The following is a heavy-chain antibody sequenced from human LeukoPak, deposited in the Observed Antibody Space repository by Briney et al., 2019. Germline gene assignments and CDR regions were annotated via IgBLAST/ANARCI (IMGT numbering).Heavy chain of an antibody. D-gene: IGHD4-17*01. CDR1: GGSISHYY. CDR3: AREDPQTTVPEGMDV. Sequence: SETLSLTCTVSGGSISHYYWSWIRQSPGKGLEWIGYIYYSGATNYNPSLKSRVTISVDTSRNQFSLQLRSVTAADTAVYYCAREDPQTTVPEGMDVWGQGTTVIVSS. CDR2: IYYSGAT. V-gene: IGHV4-59*01. J-gene: IGHJ6*02.